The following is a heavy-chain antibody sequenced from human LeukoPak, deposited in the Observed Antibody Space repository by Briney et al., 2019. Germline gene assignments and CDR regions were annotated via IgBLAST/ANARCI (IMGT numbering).Heavy chain of an antibody. CDR1: GFTFSSYG. CDR2: IWYDGSNK. D-gene: IGHD3-9*01. V-gene: IGHV3-33*01. J-gene: IGHJ4*02. CDR3: ARGLAYYDILPVPTGFDY. Sequence: PGGSLRLSCAASGFTFSSYGMHWVRQAPGKGLEWVAVIWYDGSNKYYADSVKGRFTISRDNSKNTLYLQMNSLRAEDTAVYYCARGLAYYDILPVPTGFDYWGQGTLVTVSS.